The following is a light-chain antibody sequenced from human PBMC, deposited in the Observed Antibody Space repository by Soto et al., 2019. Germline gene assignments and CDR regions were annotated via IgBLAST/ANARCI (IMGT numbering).Light chain of an antibody. CDR3: QQYGSSSRS. CDR2: GAS. Sequence: EIVLTQSPGTLSLSPGEIATLSCRASQSVSSYLAWYQQKPGQAPRLLIYGASSRATGIPDRFSGSGSGTDFTLTMSRLEPEDFAVYYCQQYGSSSRSFGQGTKVEIK. V-gene: IGKV3-20*01. CDR1: QSVSSY. J-gene: IGKJ1*01.